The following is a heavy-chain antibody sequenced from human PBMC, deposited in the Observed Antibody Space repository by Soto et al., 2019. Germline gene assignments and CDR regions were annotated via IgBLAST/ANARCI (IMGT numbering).Heavy chain of an antibody. Sequence: SETLSLTCSVSGYSISSGYCWCWLRQPPGKGLEWIGGIYHGGSTYYNPSLNSRVTLSIDMTNNHVSLIMNSVTAADTAVYYCARVGPWVPYYYDSSPYTFHNWFDPWGQGTLVTVSS. V-gene: IGHV4-38-2*02. CDR1: GYSISSGYC. CDR3: ARVGPWVPYYYDSSPYTFHNWFDP. CDR2: IYHGGST. D-gene: IGHD3-22*01. J-gene: IGHJ5*02.